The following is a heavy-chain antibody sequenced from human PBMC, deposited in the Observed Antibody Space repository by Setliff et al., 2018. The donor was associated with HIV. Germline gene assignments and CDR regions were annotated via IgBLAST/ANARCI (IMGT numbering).Heavy chain of an antibody. Sequence: SETLSLTCAVSGDSVSGYYWSWIRQSAGRGLEWIGRVHSSATSNYNPSLKGRVAMSVDTAKNQFSLKLTSVSAVDTAVYYCARDRIEVVVDGPHDVFDVWGRGTTVTV. D-gene: IGHD2-15*01. CDR2: VHSSATS. CDR3: ARDRIEVVVDGPHDVFDV. CDR1: GDSVSGYY. V-gene: IGHV4-4*07. J-gene: IGHJ3*01.